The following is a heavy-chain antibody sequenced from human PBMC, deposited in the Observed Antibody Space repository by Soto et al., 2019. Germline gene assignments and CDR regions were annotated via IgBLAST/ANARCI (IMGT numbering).Heavy chain of an antibody. V-gene: IGHV1-69*13. CDR3: ARAPYPAYSSSWVPLEVSNYYGMDV. CDR1: GGTFSSYA. Sequence: SVKVSCKASGGTFSSYATSWVRQAPGQGLEWMGGIIPIFGTANYAQKFQGRVTITADESTSTAYMELSSLRSEDTAVYYCARAPYPAYSSSWVPLEVSNYYGMDVWGQGTTVTVSS. CDR2: IIPIFGTA. D-gene: IGHD6-13*01. J-gene: IGHJ6*02.